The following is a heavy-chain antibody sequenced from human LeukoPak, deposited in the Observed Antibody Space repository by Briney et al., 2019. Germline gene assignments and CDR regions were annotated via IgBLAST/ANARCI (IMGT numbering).Heavy chain of an antibody. CDR3: AREIDYGDYRYDY. J-gene: IGHJ4*02. Sequence: SESLSLTCAISGGPTSSYFWSWIRQSPGKGLEWIGYVFYSGGTKYNPSLKSRVSISIDTSKSQFSLKLNSVTAADTAVYYCAREIDYGDYRYDYWGQGILVTVSS. D-gene: IGHD4-17*01. CDR2: VFYSGGT. V-gene: IGHV4-59*13. CDR1: GGPTSSYF.